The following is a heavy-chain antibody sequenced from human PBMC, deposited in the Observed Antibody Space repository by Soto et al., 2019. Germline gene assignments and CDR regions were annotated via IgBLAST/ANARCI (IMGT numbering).Heavy chain of an antibody. CDR2: ISSSGSTI. D-gene: IGHD6-13*01. V-gene: IGHV3-11*01. CDR1: GCTLSDYY. CDR3: ARALIIAAALGHWFDP. Sequence: QVQLVESGGGLVKPGGSLRLSCAASGCTLSDYYMSWIRQAPGKGLEWVSYISSSGSTIYYADSVKGRFTISRDNAKNSLYLQMNSLRAEDTAVYYCARALIIAAALGHWFDPWGQGTLVTVSS. J-gene: IGHJ5*02.